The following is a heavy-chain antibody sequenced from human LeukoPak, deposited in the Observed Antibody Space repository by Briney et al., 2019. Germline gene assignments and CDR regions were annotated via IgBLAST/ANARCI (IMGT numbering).Heavy chain of an antibody. Sequence: PSETLSLTCTVSGGSISSGSYYWSWIRQPAGKGLEWIGRIYTSGSTNYNPSLKSRVTISVDTSKNQFSLKLSSVTAADTAVYYCARGVAYYDILTGYLKQAKNWFDPWGQGTLVTVSS. D-gene: IGHD3-9*01. J-gene: IGHJ5*02. CDR1: GGSISSGSYY. V-gene: IGHV4-61*02. CDR3: ARGVAYYDILTGYLKQAKNWFDP. CDR2: IYTSGST.